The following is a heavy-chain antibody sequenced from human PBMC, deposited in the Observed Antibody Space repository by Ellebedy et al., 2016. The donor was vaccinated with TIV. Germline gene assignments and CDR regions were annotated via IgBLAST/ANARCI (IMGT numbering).Heavy chain of an antibody. D-gene: IGHD3-9*01. CDR2: VYYSGSP. CDR3: ARIDSWQPIDD. CDR1: GGFVNRTRHY. J-gene: IGHJ4*02. V-gene: IGHV4-39*01. Sequence: MPGGSLRLSCDVSGGFVNRTRHYWAWIRQPPEKGLEWIGRVYYSGSPYYNPSFKSRVTLSADTSKNQFSLNLRTVTAADTAVYYCARIDSWQPIDDWGQGILVTISS.